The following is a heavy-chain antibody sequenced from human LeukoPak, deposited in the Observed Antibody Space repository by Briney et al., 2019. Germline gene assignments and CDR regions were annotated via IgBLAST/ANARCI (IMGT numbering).Heavy chain of an antibody. V-gene: IGHV3-7*01. CDR1: GGSISSSSYY. Sequence: ETLSLTCTVSGGSISSSSYYWGWVRQAPGKGLEWVANIKQDGSEKYYVDSVKGRFTISRDNAKNSLYLQMNSLRAEDTAVYYCARFSAPAECMDVWGQGTTVTVSS. D-gene: IGHD3-10*01. CDR2: IKQDGSEK. J-gene: IGHJ6*02. CDR3: ARFSAPAECMDV.